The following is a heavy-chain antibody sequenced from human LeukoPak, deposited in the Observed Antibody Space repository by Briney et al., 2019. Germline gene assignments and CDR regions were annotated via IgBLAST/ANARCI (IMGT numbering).Heavy chain of an antibody. CDR1: GFTFSSYW. J-gene: IGHJ6*03. CDR3: ARDPLMSPYYYYYMDV. CDR2: IKQDGSEK. Sequence: PGGSLRLSCAASGFTFSSYWMSWVRQAPGKGLEWVANIKQDGSEKYYVDSVKGRFTISRDNAKNSLYLQMNSLRAEDTAVYYCARDPLMSPYYYYYMDVWGKGTTVTISS. V-gene: IGHV3-7*01.